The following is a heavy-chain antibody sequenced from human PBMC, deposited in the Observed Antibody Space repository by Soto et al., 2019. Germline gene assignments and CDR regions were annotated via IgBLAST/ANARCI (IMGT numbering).Heavy chain of an antibody. J-gene: IGHJ4*02. V-gene: IGHV3-23*01. CDR2: ISGSGGST. CDR1: GFIFSSYA. D-gene: IGHD5-18*01. Sequence: PGGSLRLSCAASGFIFSSYAMSWVRQAPGKGLEWVSAISGSGGSTYYADSVKGRFTISRDNSKNTLYLQMNSLRAEDTAVYYCAEVAVSRRIQLWPPPPPDYWGQGTLVTVSS. CDR3: AEVAVSRRIQLWPPPPPDY.